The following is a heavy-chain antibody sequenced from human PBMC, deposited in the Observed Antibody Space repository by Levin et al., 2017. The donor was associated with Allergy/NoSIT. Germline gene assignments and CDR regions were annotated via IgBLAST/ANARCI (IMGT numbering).Heavy chain of an antibody. CDR3: AKEKGYSYARGYYYYGMDV. V-gene: IGHV3-23*01. CDR1: GFTFSSYA. CDR2: ISGSGGSI. Sequence: GESLKISCAASGFTFSSYAMSWVRQAPGKGLEWVSAISGSGGSIYYADSVKGRFTISRDNSKNTLYLQMNSLRAEDTAVYYCAKEKGYSYARGYYYYGMDVWGQGTTVTVSS. D-gene: IGHD5-18*01. J-gene: IGHJ6*02.